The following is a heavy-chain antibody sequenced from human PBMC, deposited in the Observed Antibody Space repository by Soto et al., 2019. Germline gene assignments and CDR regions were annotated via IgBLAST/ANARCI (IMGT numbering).Heavy chain of an antibody. CDR1: GFSLTNGKMG. CDR3: ARVNADTSYHYYGIDA. CDR2: FFSDAER. D-gene: IGHD2-8*01. J-gene: IGHJ6*02. V-gene: IGHV2-26*03. Sequence: QVTLKESGPAVVKPTETLTLTCTISGFSLTNGKMGVSLIRQAPGKALEWLAHFFSDAERSYSPSLQSRLTLSTDTSGTQVVLSMTDMDPVDTGKYFCARVNADTSYHYYGIDALGQGTTVTVSS.